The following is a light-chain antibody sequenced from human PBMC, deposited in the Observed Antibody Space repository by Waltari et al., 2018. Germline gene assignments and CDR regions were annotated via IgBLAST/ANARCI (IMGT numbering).Light chain of an antibody. CDR3: QQYYNTPWT. V-gene: IGKV4-1*01. Sequence: DIVMTQSPDSLAVSLGERATINCKSSQSVLYGPNNKNYLAWYQVKPGQPPKLLIYWTSTRASGVPDRFSGSGSGTDFTVTSSSLQAEDVALYCCQQYYNTPWTFGQGTQVDIK. CDR1: QSVLYGPNNKNY. J-gene: IGKJ1*01. CDR2: WTS.